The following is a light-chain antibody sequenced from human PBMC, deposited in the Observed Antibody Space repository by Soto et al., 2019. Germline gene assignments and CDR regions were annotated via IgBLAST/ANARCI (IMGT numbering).Light chain of an antibody. Sequence: EIVMTQSPATLSVSPGERATLSCRASQSVSSNLAWYQSKPGQAPRLLIHGASNRATGIPDRFSGTGYGKEFNITPGRLEPEDFAVYYCKKYIIPPWKFGQGTKVDMK. CDR3: KKYIIPPWK. J-gene: IGKJ1*01. CDR1: QSVSSN. CDR2: GAS. V-gene: IGKV3D-15*01.